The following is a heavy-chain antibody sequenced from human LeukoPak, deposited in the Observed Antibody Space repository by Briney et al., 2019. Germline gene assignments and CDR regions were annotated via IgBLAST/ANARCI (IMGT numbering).Heavy chain of an antibody. Sequence: PSETLSLTCTVSGGSISSGGYYWSWIRQHPGKGLEWIGYIYYSGSTYYNPSLKSRVTISVDTSKNQFSLKLSSVTAADTAVYYCARVYYDSSGYYYFSWFDPWGQGTLVTVSS. J-gene: IGHJ5*02. D-gene: IGHD3-22*01. CDR2: IYYSGST. V-gene: IGHV4-31*03. CDR3: ARVYYDSSGYYYFSWFDP. CDR1: GGSISSGGYY.